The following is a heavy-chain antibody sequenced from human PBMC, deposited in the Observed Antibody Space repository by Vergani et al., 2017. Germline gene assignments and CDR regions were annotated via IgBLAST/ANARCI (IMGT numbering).Heavy chain of an antibody. CDR3: ARASLRVLVGYYYYMDG. V-gene: IGHV4-61*05. CDR1: GGYITSSSYY. CDR2: IYHSGGT. D-gene: IGHD2/OR15-2a*01. J-gene: IGHJ6*03. Sequence: QLHLHESGPGLVKPSETLSLICTVSGGYITSSSYYLGWIRQPPGNGLEWIGNIYHSGGTYYNPSLKGRVSISVDKSKNQFSLEVTSVTAADTAVYFCARASLRVLVGYYYYMDGWGKGKTVVVSS.